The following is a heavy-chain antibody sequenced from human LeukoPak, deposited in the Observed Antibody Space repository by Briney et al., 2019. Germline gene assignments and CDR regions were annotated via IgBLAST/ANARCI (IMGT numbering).Heavy chain of an antibody. V-gene: IGHV3-72*01. CDR2: NGDKANGYTT. D-gene: IGHD6-13*01. Sequence: GGPLRLSCTASGFTLSDHYMDWVRQSPGKGLEGVDRNGDKANGYTTEYAASVKGRFTISRDDSKNSVYLQMNSLKTEDTAMYYCARNEGYSSSWTPFDYWGQGTLVTVSS. CDR3: ARNEGYSSSWTPFDY. J-gene: IGHJ4*02. CDR1: GFTLSDHY.